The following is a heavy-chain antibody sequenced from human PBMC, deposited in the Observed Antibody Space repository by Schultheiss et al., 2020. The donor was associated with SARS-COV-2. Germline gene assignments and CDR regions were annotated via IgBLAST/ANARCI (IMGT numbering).Heavy chain of an antibody. J-gene: IGHJ6*01. CDR1: GFNLGIYA. CDR3: AKSRIMATYYYYGMDV. V-gene: IGHV3-23*01. D-gene: IGHD2-8*01. Sequence: AGSLRLSCAASGFNLGIYAMSWVRQAPGKGLEWVSSVGGSGAGAHYADYVKGRFTVTRDNFKNALILQMNSLRAEDTAIYYCAKSRIMATYYYYGMDVWGQGATVTVAS. CDR2: VGGSGAGA.